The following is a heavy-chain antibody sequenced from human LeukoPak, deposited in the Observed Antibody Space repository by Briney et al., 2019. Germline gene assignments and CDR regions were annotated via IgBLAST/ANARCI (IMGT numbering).Heavy chain of an antibody. D-gene: IGHD4-23*01. CDR1: GFTFSSYA. V-gene: IGHV3-7*01. CDR3: RCRWDY. J-gene: IGHJ4*02. Sequence: PGGSLRLSCAASGFTFSSYAMSWVRQAPGKGLEWVANINQDGSQKFYVDSVKGRFTISRDNANNSLYLQMNSLRAEDTAVYYRRCRWDYWGQGTLVTVSS. CDR2: INQDGSQK.